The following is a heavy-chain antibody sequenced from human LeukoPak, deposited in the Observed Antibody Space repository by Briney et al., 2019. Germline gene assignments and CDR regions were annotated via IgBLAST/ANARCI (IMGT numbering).Heavy chain of an antibody. CDR1: GGSISSSSYY. Sequence: SETLSLTCTVSGGSISSSSYYWGWIRQPPGKGLEWIGSIYYSGSTYYNPSLKSRVTISVDTSKNQFSLKLSSVTAADTAVYYCARDSNGSGSYYTPFDYWGQGTLVTVSS. CDR3: ARDSNGSGSYYTPFDY. J-gene: IGHJ4*02. CDR2: IYYSGST. D-gene: IGHD3-10*01. V-gene: IGHV4-39*02.